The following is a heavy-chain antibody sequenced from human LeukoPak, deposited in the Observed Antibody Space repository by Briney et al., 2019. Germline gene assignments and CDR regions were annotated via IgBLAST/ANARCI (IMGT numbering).Heavy chain of an antibody. CDR1: GFTFSNYA. V-gene: IGHV3-23*01. D-gene: IGHD2-2*01. J-gene: IGHJ5*02. CDR2: ISGSGDKT. CDR3: AKEMTGYCSSTSCYDWFDP. Sequence: GGSLRLSCAASGFTFSNYAMGWVRQAPGKGLEWVSAISGSGDKTYYADSVQGRFTISRDNSKNTLYLQMNSLRAEDTAVYYCAKEMTGYCSSTSCYDWFDPWGQGTLVTVSS.